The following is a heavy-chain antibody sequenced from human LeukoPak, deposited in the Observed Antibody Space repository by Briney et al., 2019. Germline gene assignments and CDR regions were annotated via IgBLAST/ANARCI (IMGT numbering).Heavy chain of an antibody. J-gene: IGHJ4*02. CDR2: ISGSGGST. Sequence: GGSLRLSCAASGFTFSSYAMSWVRQAPGKGLEWVSAISGSGGSTYYADSVKGRFTTSRDNSKNTLYLQMNSLRAEDTAVYYCAKGRWDIVVVPAAFFDYWGQGTLVTVSS. V-gene: IGHV3-23*01. CDR1: GFTFSSYA. D-gene: IGHD2-2*01. CDR3: AKGRWDIVVVPAAFFDY.